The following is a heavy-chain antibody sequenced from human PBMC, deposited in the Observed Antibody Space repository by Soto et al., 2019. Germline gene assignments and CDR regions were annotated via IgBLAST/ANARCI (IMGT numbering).Heavy chain of an antibody. Sequence: SETLSLTCTVSGGSITSGDYSWTWIRQTPGKGLEWIGYIHHSGSTYYNPSLRSRITISVDRSKNQFSLKVHSVTAADTAVYFCARGDYSGYDFAYWGQGTQVTV. J-gene: IGHJ4*02. D-gene: IGHD5-12*01. CDR3: ARGDYSGYDFAY. V-gene: IGHV4-30-4*01. CDR2: IHHSGST. CDR1: GGSITSGDYS.